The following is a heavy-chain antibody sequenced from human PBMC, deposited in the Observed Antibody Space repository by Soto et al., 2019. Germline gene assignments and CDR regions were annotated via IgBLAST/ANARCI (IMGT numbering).Heavy chain of an antibody. CDR1: GFSFSSYW. D-gene: IGHD1-7*01. V-gene: IGHV3-74*01. Sequence: GGSLRLSCEASGFSFSSYWMHWVRQAPGKRLVWVSRINTDGSSTSYADSVKGRFTISRDNAKNTLYLQMNSLRAEDTAVYYCARPSTGTTYWFDPWGQGTLVTVSS. CDR3: ARPSTGTTYWFDP. CDR2: INTDGSST. J-gene: IGHJ5*02.